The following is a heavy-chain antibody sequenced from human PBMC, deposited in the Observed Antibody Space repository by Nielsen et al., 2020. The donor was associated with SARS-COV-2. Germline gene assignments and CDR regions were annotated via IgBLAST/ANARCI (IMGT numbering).Heavy chain of an antibody. CDR3: TRGFYSQSDY. D-gene: IGHD2-15*01. V-gene: IGHV3-21*01. CDR1: GFTFSDYE. J-gene: IGHJ4*02. Sequence: GGSLRLSCAASGFTFSDYEMNWVRQAPGKGLEWVASLSGDSYHIYYSDSVKGRFTMSRDNGKNSLYLQMSNLRSEDTALYYCTRGFYSQSDYWGQGTLVTVSS. CDR2: LSGDSYHI.